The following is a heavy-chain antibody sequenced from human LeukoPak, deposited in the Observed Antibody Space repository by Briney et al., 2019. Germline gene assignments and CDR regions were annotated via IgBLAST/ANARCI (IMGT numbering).Heavy chain of an antibody. CDR3: ARVRRYCSGGSCYSGYYFDY. J-gene: IGHJ4*02. Sequence: PGGSLRLSCAAPGFTFSSYDMHWVRQAPGKGLEWFSAIGTAGDTYYPGSVKGRFTISRENAKNSLYLQMNSLRAGDTAVYYCARVRRYCSGGSCYSGYYFDYWGQGTLVTVSS. D-gene: IGHD2-15*01. V-gene: IGHV3-13*01. CDR2: IGTAGDT. CDR1: GFTFSSYD.